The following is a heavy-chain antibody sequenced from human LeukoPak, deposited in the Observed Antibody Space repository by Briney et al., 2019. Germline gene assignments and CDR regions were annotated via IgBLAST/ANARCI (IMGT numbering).Heavy chain of an antibody. CDR2: ISSSGSTI. D-gene: IGHD5-12*01. J-gene: IGHJ4*02. CDR3: ARGGYSGYDYDY. V-gene: IGHV3-48*03. Sequence: GGSLRLSCAASGFTFSSYEMNWVRQAPGKGLEWVSYISSSGSTIYYADSAKGRFTISRDNAKNSLYLQMNSLRAEDTAVYYCARGGYSGYDYDYWGQGTLVTVSS. CDR1: GFTFSSYE.